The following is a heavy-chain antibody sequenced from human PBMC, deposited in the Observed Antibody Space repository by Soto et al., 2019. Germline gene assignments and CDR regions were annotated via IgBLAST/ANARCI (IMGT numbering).Heavy chain of an antibody. CDR1: GGSISSGDYY. Sequence: SETLSLTCTVSGGSISSGDYYWSWIRQPPGKGLEWIGYIYYSGSTYYNPSLKSRVTISVDTSKNQFSLKLSSVTAADTAVYYCARVGYSYGIRIELDVWGQGTTVTVS. CDR2: IYYSGST. J-gene: IGHJ6*02. CDR3: ARVGYSYGIRIELDV. V-gene: IGHV4-30-4*01. D-gene: IGHD5-18*01.